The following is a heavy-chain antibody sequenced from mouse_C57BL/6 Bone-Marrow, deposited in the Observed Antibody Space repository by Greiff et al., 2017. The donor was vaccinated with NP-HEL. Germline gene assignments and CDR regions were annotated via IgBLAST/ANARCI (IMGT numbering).Heavy chain of an antibody. CDR3: ARYNYGFYYFDY. Sequence: VQLQQPGAELVKPGASVKMSCKASGYTFTSYWITWVKQRPGQGLEWIGDIYPGSGSTNYNEKFKSKATLTVDTSSSTAYMQLSSLTSEDSAVYYCARYNYGFYYFDYWGQGTTLTVSS. CDR1: GYTFTSYW. CDR2: IYPGSGST. J-gene: IGHJ2*01. V-gene: IGHV1-55*01. D-gene: IGHD2-12*01.